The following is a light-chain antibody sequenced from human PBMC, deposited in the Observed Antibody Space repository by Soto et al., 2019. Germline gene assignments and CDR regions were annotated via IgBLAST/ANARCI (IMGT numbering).Light chain of an antibody. CDR3: QQLWTSPLT. V-gene: IGKV1-9*01. J-gene: IGKJ4*01. Sequence: DTQLTQSPSFLSASVGDRVTITCRASQDVSRSLGWYQQKPGKAPKLLISAASTLHSGVPSRVSGSGSGTDFTLTISSLQPEDFATYYCQQLWTSPLTVGGGTKVEI. CDR2: AAS. CDR1: QDVSRS.